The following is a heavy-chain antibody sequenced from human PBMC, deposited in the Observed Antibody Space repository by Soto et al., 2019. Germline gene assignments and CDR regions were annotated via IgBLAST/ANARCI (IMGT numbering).Heavy chain of an antibody. CDR2: IYYSGST. D-gene: IGHD6-19*01. CDR1: GGSISSSSYY. J-gene: IGHJ1*01. V-gene: IGHV4-39*07. CDR3: ARDPGAGTSEYFQH. Sequence: SETLSLTCTVSGGSISSSSYYWGWIRQPPGKGLEWIGSIYYSGSTYYNPSLKSRVTISVDTSKNQFSLKLSSVTAADTAVYYCARDPGAGTSEYFQHWGQGTLVTVSS.